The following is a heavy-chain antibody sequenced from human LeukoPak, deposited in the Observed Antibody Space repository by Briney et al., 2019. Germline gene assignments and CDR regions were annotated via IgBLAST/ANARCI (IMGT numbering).Heavy chain of an antibody. CDR1: GFTFSSYA. D-gene: IGHD3-22*01. Sequence: GGSLRLSGAASGFTFSSYAMSWVRQAPGKGLEWVSAISGIGGSTYYADSVNGRFTISRDKSKNTLYLQMNSLRAEDTAVYYCAKDRPAYYDSSGAVAFDIWGQGTMVTVSS. CDR3: AKDRPAYYDSSGAVAFDI. CDR2: ISGIGGST. V-gene: IGHV3-23*01. J-gene: IGHJ3*02.